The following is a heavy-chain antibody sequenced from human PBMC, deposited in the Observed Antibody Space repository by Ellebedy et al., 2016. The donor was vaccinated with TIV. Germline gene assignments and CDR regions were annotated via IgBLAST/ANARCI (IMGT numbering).Heavy chain of an antibody. CDR2: IWYDGSNK. CDR1: GFTFSSYG. D-gene: IGHD1-1*01. V-gene: IGHV3-33*01. Sequence: GGSLRLXCAASGFTFSSYGMHWVRQAPGKGLEWVAVIWYDGSNKYYADSVKGRFTISRDNSKNTLYLQMNSLRAEDTAVYYCAGEWETGTNYFDYWGQGTLVTVSS. J-gene: IGHJ4*02. CDR3: AGEWETGTNYFDY.